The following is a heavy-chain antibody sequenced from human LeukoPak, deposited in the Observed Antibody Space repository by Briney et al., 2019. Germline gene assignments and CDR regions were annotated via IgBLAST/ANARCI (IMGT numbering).Heavy chain of an antibody. CDR2: ISYDGSNK. CDR1: GFTFSSYA. D-gene: IGHD3-3*01. Sequence: GGSLRLSCAASGFTFSSYAMHWVRQAPGKGLEGVAVISYDGSNKYYADSVKGRFTISRDNSKNTLYLQMNSLRAEDTAVYYCARGSLGFDIWGQGTMVTVSS. V-gene: IGHV3-30*04. CDR3: ARGSLGFDI. J-gene: IGHJ3*02.